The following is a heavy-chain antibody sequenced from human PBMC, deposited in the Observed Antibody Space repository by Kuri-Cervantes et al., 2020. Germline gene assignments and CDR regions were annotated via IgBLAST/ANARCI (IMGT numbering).Heavy chain of an antibody. V-gene: IGHV1-2*02. CDR1: GLTFSSYA. Sequence: GESLKISCAASGLTFSSYAISWVRQAPGQGLEWMGWINPNSDGTSYARKFQGRVTVTRDTSISAVHLGLSSLTSDDTAVYYCARGYYYDTSGYYFDYWGQGTLVTVSS. CDR3: ARGYYYDTSGYYFDY. CDR2: INPNSDGT. J-gene: IGHJ4*02. D-gene: IGHD3-22*01.